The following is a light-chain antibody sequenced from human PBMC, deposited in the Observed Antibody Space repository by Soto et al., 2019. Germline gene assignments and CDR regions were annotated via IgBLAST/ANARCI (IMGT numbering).Light chain of an antibody. J-gene: IGKJ1*01. CDR3: QQYVSSGT. Sequence: EIVLTQSPGTLSLSPGERATLSCRASQSVRSTYLVWHQQKPGQAHRLLTTAASRRATVIPDRFSGSGSGTDFTLTISRLDPEVFAVYYCQQYVSSGTFGQGTKVDIK. CDR1: QSVRSTY. V-gene: IGKV3-20*01. CDR2: AAS.